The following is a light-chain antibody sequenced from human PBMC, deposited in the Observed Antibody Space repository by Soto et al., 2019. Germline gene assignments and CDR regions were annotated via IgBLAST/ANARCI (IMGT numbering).Light chain of an antibody. Sequence: DVQMTQSPSSLSAFVGDRVTITCRASQGIAPYLAWFQQKPGKVPKLLIYATSTLQSGVPSRFSGSGSGTDFTLTISNLQPEDVGTYYCQKYNSAPPTFGGGTKVEIK. CDR2: ATS. CDR3: QKYNSAPPT. V-gene: IGKV1-27*01. CDR1: QGIAPY. J-gene: IGKJ4*01.